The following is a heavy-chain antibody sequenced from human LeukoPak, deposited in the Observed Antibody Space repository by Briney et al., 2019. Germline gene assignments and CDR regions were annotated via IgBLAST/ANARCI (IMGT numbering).Heavy chain of an antibody. CDR1: GFTFSSYA. D-gene: IGHD4-23*01. CDR2: IKQDGSEK. Sequence: GGSLRLSCAASGFTFSSYAMNWVRQAPGKGLEWVADIKQDGSEKYYVDSVKGRFTISRDNAKNSLYLQMNSLRAEDTAVYYCARDPYYGGFDYWGQGTLVTVSS. J-gene: IGHJ4*02. CDR3: ARDPYYGGFDY. V-gene: IGHV3-7*04.